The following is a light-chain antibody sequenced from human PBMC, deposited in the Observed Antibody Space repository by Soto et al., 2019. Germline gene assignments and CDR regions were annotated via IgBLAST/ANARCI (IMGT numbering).Light chain of an antibody. CDR1: SSDVGSYNL. CDR2: EGS. V-gene: IGLV2-23*03. Sequence: QYALTQPASVSWSPGQSITISCTVTSSDVGSYNLVSWYQQHPGKAPKLMIYEGSKRPSGVSNRFSGSKSGNTASLTISGLQAEDEADYYCCSYAGSSTFEVFGTGTKVTVL. J-gene: IGLJ1*01. CDR3: CSYAGSSTFEV.